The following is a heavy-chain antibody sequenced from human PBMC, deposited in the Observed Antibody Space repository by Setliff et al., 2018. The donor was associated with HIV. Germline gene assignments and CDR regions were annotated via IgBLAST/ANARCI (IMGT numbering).Heavy chain of an antibody. CDR2: IYYTGST. CDR1: SGSMSSYY. Sequence: SETLSLTCAVSSGSMSSYYWSWIRQPPGKGLEWIGSIYYTGSTDYNPSLMSRVTISLDTPKNQFSLKLNSVIAADTAVYYCARNRVPSSLWGQGTLVTVSS. CDR3: ARNRVPSSL. V-gene: IGHV4-59*01. J-gene: IGHJ4*02. D-gene: IGHD3-10*01.